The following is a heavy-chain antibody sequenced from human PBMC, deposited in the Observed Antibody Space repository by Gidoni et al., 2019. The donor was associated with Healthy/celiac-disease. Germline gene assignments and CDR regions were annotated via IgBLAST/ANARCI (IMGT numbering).Heavy chain of an antibody. CDR2: ISSSGSSI. CDR1: GFTFSSYE. V-gene: IGHV3-48*03. J-gene: IGHJ4*02. Sequence: EVQLVESGGGLVQPGGSLRLSCAASGFTFSSYEMNWVRQAPGKGLEWVSYISSSGSSIDYADSVKGRCTISRDNAKNSLYLQMNSLRAEDTAVYYCARGSLPGYCSGGSCYRGDFDYWGQGTLVTVSS. CDR3: ARGSLPGYCSGGSCYRGDFDY. D-gene: IGHD2-15*01.